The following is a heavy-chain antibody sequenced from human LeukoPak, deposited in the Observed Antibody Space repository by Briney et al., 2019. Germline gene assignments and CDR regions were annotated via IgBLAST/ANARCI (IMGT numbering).Heavy chain of an antibody. CDR2: IYYSGST. CDR1: SGSISSYY. V-gene: IGHV4-59*01. D-gene: IGHD4-17*01. Sequence: PSETLSLTCTVSSGSISSYYWSWIRPPPGKGLEWNGYIYYSGSTNYNPSLQSRVTISVDTSKNQFSLKLSSVTAADTAVYYCARGRHGDYVDYWGQGTLVTVSS. J-gene: IGHJ4*02. CDR3: ARGRHGDYVDY.